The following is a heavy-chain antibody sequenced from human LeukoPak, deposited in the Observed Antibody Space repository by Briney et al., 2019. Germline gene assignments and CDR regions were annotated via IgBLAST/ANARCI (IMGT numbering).Heavy chain of an antibody. D-gene: IGHD3-10*01. CDR1: GGSFSGYY. V-gene: IGHV4-34*01. J-gene: IGHJ6*02. CDR3: ARDKVTMVRGPYYYYGMDV. CDR2: INHSGST. Sequence: PSETLSLTCAVYGGSFSGYYWSWIRQPPGKGLEWIGEINHSGSTNYNPSLKSRVTISVDTSKNQFSLKLSSVTAADTAVYYCARDKVTMVRGPYYYYGMDVWGQGTTVTVSS.